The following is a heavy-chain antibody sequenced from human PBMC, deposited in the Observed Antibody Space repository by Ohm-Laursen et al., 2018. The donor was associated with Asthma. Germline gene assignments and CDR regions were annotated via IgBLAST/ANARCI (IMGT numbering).Heavy chain of an antibody. V-gene: IGHV4-61*01. CDR2: MSYRGGI. D-gene: IGHD3-16*02. J-gene: IGHJ3*02. CDR1: GASVGDSTWS. Sequence: SETLSLTCAVSGASVGDSTWSWSWIRQPPGSELEFIAYMSYRGGINYNPSLKSRVTISVDTSKNQFSLKLSSVTAADTAVYYCARGHQTYDYVWGSYRHDAFDIWGQGTMVTVSS. CDR3: ARGHQTYDYVWGSYRHDAFDI.